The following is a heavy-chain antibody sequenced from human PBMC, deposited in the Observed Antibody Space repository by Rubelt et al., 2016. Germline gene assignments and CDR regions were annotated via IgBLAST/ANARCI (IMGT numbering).Heavy chain of an antibody. Sequence: HSGSTNYNPSLKSRVTISVDTSKNQFSLKLSSVTAADTAVYYCARDTVATIPYYYYGMDVWGQGTTVTVSS. J-gene: IGHJ6*02. CDR3: ARDTVATIPYYYYGMDV. V-gene: IGHV4-34*01. CDR2: HSGST. D-gene: IGHD5-12*01.